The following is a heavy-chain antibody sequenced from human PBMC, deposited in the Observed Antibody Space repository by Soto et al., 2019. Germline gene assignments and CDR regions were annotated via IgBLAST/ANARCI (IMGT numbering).Heavy chain of an antibody. CDR3: ARGDSIFGVVNYYYYGMDV. D-gene: IGHD3-3*01. Sequence: KTSETLSLTCAVSGYSTSSGYYWGWIRQPPGKGLEWIGSIYHSGSTYYNPSLKSRVTISVDTSKNQFSLKLSSVTAADTAVYYCARGDSIFGVVNYYYYGMDVWGQGTTVTVSS. CDR2: IYHSGST. V-gene: IGHV4-38-2*01. J-gene: IGHJ6*02. CDR1: GYSTSSGYY.